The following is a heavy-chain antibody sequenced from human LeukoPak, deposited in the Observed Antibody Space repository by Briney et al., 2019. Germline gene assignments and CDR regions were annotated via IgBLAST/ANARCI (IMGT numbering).Heavy chain of an antibody. V-gene: IGHV1-69*04. CDR3: ASPSGDYCGGDCYSNYFDY. J-gene: IGHJ4*02. CDR2: IIPILGIA. D-gene: IGHD2-21*01. Sequence: GASVKVSCKASGGTFSSYAISWVRQAPGQGLEWMGRIIPILGIANYAQKFQGRVTITADKSTSTAYMELSSLRSEDTAVYYCASPSGDYCGGDCYSNYFDYWGQGTLVTVSS. CDR1: GGTFSSYA.